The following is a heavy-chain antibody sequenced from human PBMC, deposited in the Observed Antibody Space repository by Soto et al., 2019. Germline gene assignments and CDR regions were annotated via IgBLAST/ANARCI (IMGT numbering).Heavy chain of an antibody. CDR2: IWYDGSNK. Sequence: QVQLVASGGGVVQPGRSLRLSCAASGFTFSSYGMHWVRQAPGKGLEWVAVIWYDGSNKYYADSVKGRFTISRDNSKNTLYLQMNSLRAEDTAVYYCASGDSSGYYYFDYWGQGTLVTVSS. CDR3: ASGDSSGYYYFDY. J-gene: IGHJ4*02. V-gene: IGHV3-33*01. CDR1: GFTFSSYG. D-gene: IGHD3-22*01.